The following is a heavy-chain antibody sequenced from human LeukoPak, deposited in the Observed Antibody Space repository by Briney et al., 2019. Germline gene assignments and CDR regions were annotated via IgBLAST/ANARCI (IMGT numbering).Heavy chain of an antibody. J-gene: IGHJ4*02. D-gene: IGHD3-10*01. V-gene: IGHV3-23*01. Sequence: AGGSLRLSCAASGFTFSSYAMSWVRQAPGKGREWVSAISGSGGSTYYADSVKGRFTISRDNSKNTLYLQMNSLRAEDTAVYYCAKDRFTMVRGVIITVFDYWGQGTLVTVSS. CDR2: ISGSGGST. CDR1: GFTFSSYA. CDR3: AKDRFTMVRGVIITVFDY.